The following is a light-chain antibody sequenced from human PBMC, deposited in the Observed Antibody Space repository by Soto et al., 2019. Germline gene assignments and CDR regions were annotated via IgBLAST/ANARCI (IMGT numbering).Light chain of an antibody. Sequence: IHSTYVPSSLTPSLVDRVTITCRASQGISNYLNWYQQKPGKAPKLLIYDASNLETGVPSRFSGSGSGTDFTFTISSLQPEDIATYYCQQYDNPPWTFGQGTKVDIK. V-gene: IGKV1-33*01. J-gene: IGKJ1*01. CDR1: QGISNY. CDR2: DAS. CDR3: QQYDNPPWT.